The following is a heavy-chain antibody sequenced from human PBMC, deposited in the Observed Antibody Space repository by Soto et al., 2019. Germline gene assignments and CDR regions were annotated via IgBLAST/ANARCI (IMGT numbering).Heavy chain of an antibody. V-gene: IGHV3-30*18. J-gene: IGHJ4*02. D-gene: IGHD2-15*01. CDR2: ISHDGSNK. CDR3: AKDEEDAPLGEVAATFDY. Sequence: GGSLRLSCAASGFTFSTYGMHWVRQAPGKGLEWVAVISHDGSNKYHADSVKGRFTISRDNSKNTLYLQMNSLRAEDTAFYYCAKDEEDAPLGEVAATFDYWGQGTLVTVSS. CDR1: GFTFSTYG.